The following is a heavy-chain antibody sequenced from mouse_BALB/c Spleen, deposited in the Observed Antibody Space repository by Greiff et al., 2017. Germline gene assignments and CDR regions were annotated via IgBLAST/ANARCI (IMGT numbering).Heavy chain of an antibody. D-gene: IGHD2-4*01. CDR2: IRNKANGYTT. CDR3: ARDRDYDPFAY. CDR1: GFTFTDYY. Sequence: EVMLVESGGGLVQPGGSLRLSCATSGFTFTDYYMSWVRQPPGKALEWLGFIRNKANGYTTEYSASVKGRFTISRDNSQSILYLQMNTLRAEDSATYYCARDRDYDPFAYWGQGTLVTVSA. V-gene: IGHV7-3*02. J-gene: IGHJ3*01.